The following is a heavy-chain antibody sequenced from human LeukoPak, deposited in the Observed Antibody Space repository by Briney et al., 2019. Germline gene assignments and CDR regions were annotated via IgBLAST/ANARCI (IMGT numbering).Heavy chain of an antibody. Sequence: ASVKVSCKASGYIITGYYMQWVRQAPGQGPEWMGWMNPKTGYTNYAQKFQGRVTMTSDKSISTAYMELSRLGSDDTAIYYCARDPSGDSSGYPFDYWGQGTLVTVSS. CDR2: MNPKTGYT. CDR3: ARDPSGDSSGYPFDY. V-gene: IGHV1-2*02. CDR1: GYIITGYY. J-gene: IGHJ4*02. D-gene: IGHD3-22*01.